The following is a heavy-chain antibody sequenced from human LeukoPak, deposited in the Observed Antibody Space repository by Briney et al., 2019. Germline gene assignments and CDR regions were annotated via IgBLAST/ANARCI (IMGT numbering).Heavy chain of an antibody. Sequence: GGSLRLSCAASGFTFSSYAMSWVRQAPGKGLEWVSSITWNGGSTGYADSVKGRFTISRDNSKNSLYLQMNSLRAEDTALYYCAKGPVRGSYRYGYFDYWGQGTLVTVSS. D-gene: IGHD3-16*02. CDR1: GFTFSSYA. CDR3: AKGPVRGSYRYGYFDY. J-gene: IGHJ4*02. CDR2: ITWNGGST. V-gene: IGHV3-20*04.